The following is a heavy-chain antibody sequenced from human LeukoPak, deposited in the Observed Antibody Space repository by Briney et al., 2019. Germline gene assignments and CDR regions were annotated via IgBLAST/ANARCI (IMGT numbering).Heavy chain of an antibody. J-gene: IGHJ6*03. V-gene: IGHV4-39*01. CDR2: IYYSGTT. Sequence: PSETLSLTCSVSGGSISSSHYYWGWIRQPPGKGLEWIGTIYYSGTTYYNPSLESRVTISEDTSENQFSLTLRSVTAADTAVYYCARQISDYYYYYIDVWGKGTTVTVSS. D-gene: IGHD3-10*01. CDR3: ARQISDYYYYYIDV. CDR1: GGSISSSHYY.